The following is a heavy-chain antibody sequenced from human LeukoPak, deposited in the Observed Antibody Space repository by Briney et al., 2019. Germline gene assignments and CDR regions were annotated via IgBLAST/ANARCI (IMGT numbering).Heavy chain of an antibody. CDR2: IYYSGST. CDR1: GGSISSGGYY. CDR3: ARDREGFNDDAFDI. J-gene: IGHJ3*02. Sequence: SQTLSLTCTVSGGSISSGGYYWSWIRQHPGKGLEWIGYIYYSGSTYYNPSLKSRVTISVDTSKNLFSLKLSSVTAADTAVYYCARDREGFNDDAFDIWGQGTMVTVSS. V-gene: IGHV4-31*03. D-gene: IGHD1-1*01.